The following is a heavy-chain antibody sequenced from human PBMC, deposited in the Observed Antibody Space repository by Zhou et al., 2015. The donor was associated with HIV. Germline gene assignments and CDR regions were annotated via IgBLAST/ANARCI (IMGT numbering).Heavy chain of an antibody. V-gene: IGHV1-69*06. CDR1: GGSFSTDG. CDR3: ARELQPRDGYNG. D-gene: IGHD5-24*01. J-gene: IGHJ4*02. Sequence: QVQLVQSGAEVKKPGASVKVSCKASGGSFSTDGISWVRQAPGQGLEWVGGIIPVFGTTKSAQKFQGRVTITADRSTSTAYMDLRSLRFEDTAVYYCARELQPRDGYNGWGQGTLVTVSS. CDR2: IIPVFGTT.